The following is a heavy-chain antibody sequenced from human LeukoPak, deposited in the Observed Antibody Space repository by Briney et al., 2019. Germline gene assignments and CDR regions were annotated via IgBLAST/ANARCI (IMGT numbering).Heavy chain of an antibody. CDR2: ISSSGSTI. CDR3: ARVWGSGYQSRYFDL. CDR1: GFTFSDYY. V-gene: IGHV3-11*04. J-gene: IGHJ2*01. Sequence: GGSLRLSCAASGFTFSDYYMSWIRQAPGKGLEWVSYISSSGSTIYYADSVKGRFTISRGNAKNSLYLQMNSLRAEDTAVYYCARVWGSGYQSRYFDLWGRGTLVTVSS. D-gene: IGHD3-3*01.